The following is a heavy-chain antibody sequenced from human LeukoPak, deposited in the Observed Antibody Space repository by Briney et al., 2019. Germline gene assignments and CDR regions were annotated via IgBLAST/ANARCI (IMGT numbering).Heavy chain of an antibody. CDR3: ARGPLRYCSGGSCPKFSNFDY. CDR1: GGSFSGYY. Sequence: SETLSLTCAVYGGSFSGYYWTWIRQPPGKGLDWIGEIHHSGSTNYNPSLKSRVSISVDTSKNQFSLNLSCVTAADTAVYYCARGPLRYCSGGSCPKFSNFDYWGQGTLVTVSS. D-gene: IGHD2-15*01. CDR2: IHHSGST. V-gene: IGHV4-34*01. J-gene: IGHJ4*02.